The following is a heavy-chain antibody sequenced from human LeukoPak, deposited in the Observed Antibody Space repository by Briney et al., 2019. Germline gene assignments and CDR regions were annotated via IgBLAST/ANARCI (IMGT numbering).Heavy chain of an antibody. Sequence: GGSLRLSCAASGFTFSSYGMHWVRQAPGKGLEWVAFIRYDGSDKYYADSVKGRFTVSRDNSKNTLYLQMNSLRVEDTAVYYCARLGRTDYDFWSGPWGQGALVTVSS. CDR1: GFTFSSYG. CDR2: IRYDGSDK. D-gene: IGHD3-3*01. CDR3: ARLGRTDYDFWSGP. J-gene: IGHJ5*02. V-gene: IGHV3-30*02.